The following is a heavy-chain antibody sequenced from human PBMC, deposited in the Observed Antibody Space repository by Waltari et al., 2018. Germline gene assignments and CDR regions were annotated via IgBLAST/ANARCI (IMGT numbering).Heavy chain of an antibody. CDR2: MNPNSGNT. J-gene: IGHJ4*02. V-gene: IGHV1-8*01. CDR3: ARGEQQLVHW. Sequence: QVQLGQSGAEVKKPGAPVQCSCTASGSTITSDDITWVRQPTGQGLEVMGWMNPNSGNTGYEQKFQGRVTMTRNPSMSTAYMELSSLRSEDTAVYYCARGEQQLVHWWGQGTLVTVSS. D-gene: IGHD6-13*01. CDR1: GSTITSDD.